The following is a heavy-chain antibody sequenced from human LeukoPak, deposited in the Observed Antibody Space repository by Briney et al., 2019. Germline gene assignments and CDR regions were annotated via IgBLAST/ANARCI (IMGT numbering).Heavy chain of an antibody. CDR1: GYTFTGYY. Sequence: ASVKVCCKASGYTFTGYYMHWVRRAPGQGLEWMGWINLNSGGTNYAQKFQGRVTMTRDTSISTAYMELSRLRSDDTAVYYCARGGSYLSAFDIWGHGTMVTVSS. V-gene: IGHV1-2*02. J-gene: IGHJ3*02. CDR2: INLNSGGT. CDR3: ARGGSYLSAFDI. D-gene: IGHD1-26*01.